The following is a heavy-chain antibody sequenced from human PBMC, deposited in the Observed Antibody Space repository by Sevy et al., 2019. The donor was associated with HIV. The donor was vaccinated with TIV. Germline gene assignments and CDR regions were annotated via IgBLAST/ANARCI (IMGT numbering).Heavy chain of an antibody. Sequence: GGSLRLSCAVSGFTFSSHWMFWVHQAPGKGLVWVSHINSHGTITNYADSVKGRFAISRDNTKNTTYLQMNSLRAEDTAVYYCARGQLLQFLEWPSYGLDVWGQGTTVTVSS. CDR2: INSHGTIT. CDR1: GFTFSSHW. V-gene: IGHV3-74*01. CDR3: ARGQLLQFLEWPSYGLDV. J-gene: IGHJ6*02. D-gene: IGHD3-3*01.